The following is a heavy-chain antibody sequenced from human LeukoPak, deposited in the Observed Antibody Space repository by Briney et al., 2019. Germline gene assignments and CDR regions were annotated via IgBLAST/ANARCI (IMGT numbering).Heavy chain of an antibody. J-gene: IGHJ4*02. CDR2: ISYDGSNK. Sequence: GGSLRLSCAASRFIFSNYGMLWVRQAPGKGLEWVAVISYDGSNKYYADSVKGRFTISRDNSKNTLYLQMNSLRAEDTAVYYCAKDWWELRGGFDYWGQGTLVTISS. CDR1: RFIFSNYG. D-gene: IGHD1-26*01. V-gene: IGHV3-30*18. CDR3: AKDWWELRGGFDY.